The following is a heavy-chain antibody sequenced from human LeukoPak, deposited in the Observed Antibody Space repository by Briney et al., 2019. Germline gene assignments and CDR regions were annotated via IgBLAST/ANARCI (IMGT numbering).Heavy chain of an antibody. Sequence: PSETLSLTCAVSGGSLSSTNWWSWVRQPPGKGLEWIGEIFHSGSTNYNPSLKSRVTISVDTSKNQFSLKLSSVTAADTAVYYCARDRMTTGNWFDPWGQGTLVTVSS. J-gene: IGHJ5*02. V-gene: IGHV4-4*02. CDR1: GGSLSSTNW. CDR2: IFHSGST. D-gene: IGHD4-17*01. CDR3: ARDRMTTGNWFDP.